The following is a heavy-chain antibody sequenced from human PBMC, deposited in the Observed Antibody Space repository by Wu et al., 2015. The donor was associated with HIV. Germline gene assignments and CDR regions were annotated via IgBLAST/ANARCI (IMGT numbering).Heavy chain of an antibody. D-gene: IGHD6-25*01. CDR3: ARDQAGQRNDAFDI. J-gene: IGHJ3*02. CDR2: VNPNSGNT. CDR1: GYTFTNYD. V-gene: IGHV1-8*01. Sequence: QVQLVQSGAEVKKPGASVKVSCKASGYTFTNYDINWVRQAAGQGLEWMGWVNPNSGNTDYAQKFQGRLTMTRTTSINTAYMELRGLTSEDTAIYYCARDQAGQRNDAFDIWGRGTMVTVSS.